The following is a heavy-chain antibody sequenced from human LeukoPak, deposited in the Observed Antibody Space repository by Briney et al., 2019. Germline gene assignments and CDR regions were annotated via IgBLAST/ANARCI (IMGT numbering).Heavy chain of an antibody. CDR3: AREPPGTSSSWLDY. Sequence: GGSLRLSCAASGFTFSSYWMTWVRQAPGKGLEWVANIKEDGSAKYYADSVKGRFTISRDNAKNSLYLQMNKMKAEDTAVYYCAREPPGTSSSWLDYWGQGTLVTVSS. D-gene: IGHD6-13*01. CDR1: GFTFSSYW. J-gene: IGHJ4*02. CDR2: IKEDGSAK. V-gene: IGHV3-7*01.